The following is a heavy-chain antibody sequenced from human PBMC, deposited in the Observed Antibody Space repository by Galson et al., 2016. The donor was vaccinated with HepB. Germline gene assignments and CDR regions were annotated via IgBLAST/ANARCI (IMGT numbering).Heavy chain of an antibody. CDR2: ISAYNGHT. Sequence: SVKVSCKASGYTFTNYGLGWVRQAPGQGLEWMGWISAYNGHTNYAQSLQGRVTLTTDTSTSLSYMELRSLRSDDTAVYYCARDLRHYDSGGYDDTFDIWGQGTMVTVSS. CDR1: GYTFTNYG. CDR3: ARDLRHYDSGGYDDTFDI. V-gene: IGHV1-18*01. J-gene: IGHJ3*02. D-gene: IGHD3-22*01.